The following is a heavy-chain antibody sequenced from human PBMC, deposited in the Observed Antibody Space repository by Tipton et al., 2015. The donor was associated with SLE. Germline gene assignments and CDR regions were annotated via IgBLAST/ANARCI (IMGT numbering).Heavy chain of an antibody. CDR3: ARDQVGVDDFDY. CDR1: GGSISSYY. V-gene: IGHV4-59*01. D-gene: IGHD3-16*01. CDR2: IHHSGSA. J-gene: IGHJ4*02. Sequence: TLSLTCTVSGGSISSYYWSWIRQPPGKGLEWIGYIHHSGSANYNPSLKSRATISVDTSKTQFSLKLSSVTAADTAVYFCARDQVGVDDFDYWGQGTLVTVSS.